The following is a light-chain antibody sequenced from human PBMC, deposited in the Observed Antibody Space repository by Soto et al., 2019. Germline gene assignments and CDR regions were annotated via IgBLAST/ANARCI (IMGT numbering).Light chain of an antibody. J-gene: IGLJ2*01. Sequence: QSVLTQSPSASASLGASVKLTCTLSSGHSSYAIEWHQQQPEKGPRYLMKLNSDGSHSKGDGIPDRFSGSSSGAERYLTISSLQSEDEADYYCQTWGTGVVVFGGGTKVTVL. CDR1: SGHSSYA. V-gene: IGLV4-69*01. CDR3: QTWGTGVVV. CDR2: LNSDGSH.